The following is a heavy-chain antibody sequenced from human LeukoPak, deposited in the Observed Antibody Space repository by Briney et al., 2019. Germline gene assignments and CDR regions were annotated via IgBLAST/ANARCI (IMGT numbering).Heavy chain of an antibody. J-gene: IGHJ3*02. CDR1: GFTFSSYS. CDR3: ARDLVAAFDI. D-gene: IGHD2-15*01. V-gene: IGHV3-21*01. CDR2: ISSSSSYI. Sequence: NPGGSLRLSCAASGFTFSSYSMNWVRQAPGKGLEWVSSISSSSSYIYYADSVKGRFTISRDNAKNSLYLQMDSLRAEDTAVYYCARDLVAAFDIWGRGTMVTVSS.